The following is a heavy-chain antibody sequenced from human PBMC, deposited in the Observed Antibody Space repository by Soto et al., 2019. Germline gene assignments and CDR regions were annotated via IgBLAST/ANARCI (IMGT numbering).Heavy chain of an antibody. Sequence: ASPQVYCKTSGYTFTSYAMHCVRHSPGQRLEWMGWINAGNVNTKYSQKFQGRVTITRDTSASTAYMELRSLRSEDTAVYYCARGIYSNYGRYYYYYMEVWGKGTTVTVSS. CDR2: INAGNVNT. J-gene: IGHJ6*03. D-gene: IGHD4-4*01. V-gene: IGHV1-3*01. CDR1: GYTFTSYA. CDR3: ARGIYSNYGRYYYYYMEV.